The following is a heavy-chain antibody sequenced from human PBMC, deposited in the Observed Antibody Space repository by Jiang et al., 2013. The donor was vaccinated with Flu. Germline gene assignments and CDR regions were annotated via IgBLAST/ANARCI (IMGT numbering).Heavy chain of an antibody. CDR3: ARTVGEGVFTMAADY. CDR2: INPYTGGT. J-gene: IGHJ4*02. D-gene: IGHD3-10*01. CDR1: FISYY. Sequence: FISYYIHWVRQAPGQGLEYMGWINPYTGGTNYTQNFQGRVSMTGDTSVTTAYMLLTRLRSDDTAVYYCARTVGEGVFTMAADYWGQGTLVTVSS. V-gene: IGHV1-2*02.